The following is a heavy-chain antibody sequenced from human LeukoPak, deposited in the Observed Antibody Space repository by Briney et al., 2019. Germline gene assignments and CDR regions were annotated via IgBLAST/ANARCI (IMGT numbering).Heavy chain of an antibody. J-gene: IGHJ6*02. Sequence: ASVNVSCKASGYSLTTYYMHWVRQAPGQGLEWMAIINPSGGGTKYAQKFQGRVAMTRDTPTNTVYMELSSLRTEDTAVYYCASVYLYGMDVWGQGTTVTVSS. CDR3: ASVYLYGMDV. CDR1: GYSLTTYY. D-gene: IGHD2-8*01. V-gene: IGHV1-46*01. CDR2: INPSGGGT.